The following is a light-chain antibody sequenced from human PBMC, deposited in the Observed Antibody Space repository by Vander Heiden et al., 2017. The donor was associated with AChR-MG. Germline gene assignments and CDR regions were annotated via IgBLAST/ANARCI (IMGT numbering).Light chain of an antibody. CDR2: GAS. V-gene: IGKV3-20*01. CDR1: RSVSSSF. Sequence: DILLTQSPGTLSLSPGERATLSCRASRSVSSSFLAWYQQNPGQAPRLLIYGASSRATGIPDRFSGSGSGTDFTLTISRLEPEDFAVYYCQHYGGSLWTLGKGTKVEIK. J-gene: IGKJ1*01. CDR3: QHYGGSLWT.